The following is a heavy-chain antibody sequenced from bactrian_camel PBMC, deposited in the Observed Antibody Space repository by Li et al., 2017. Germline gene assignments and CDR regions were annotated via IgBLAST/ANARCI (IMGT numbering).Heavy chain of an antibody. CDR2: ICTGDGRA. J-gene: IGHJ4*01. CDR3: ASGDSDYRHPFYY. Sequence: HVQLVESGGGTAQAGGSLRLSCAASGYTANMNCMAWFRQAPGNEREAVAAICTGDGRAYYHDSENDSGKGRFTISRDNAKDTVYLQMNSLKSEDTALYYCASGDSDYRHPFYYWGQGTQVTVS. D-gene: IGHD4*01. V-gene: IGHV3S1*01. CDR1: GYTANMNC.